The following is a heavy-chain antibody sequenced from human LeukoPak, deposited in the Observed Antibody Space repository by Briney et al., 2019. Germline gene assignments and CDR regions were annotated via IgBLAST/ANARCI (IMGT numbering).Heavy chain of an antibody. D-gene: IGHD3-16*01. V-gene: IGHV4-59*01. CDR3: ARESGSYLWRSWLNP. CDR1: GGSINSYY. J-gene: IGHJ5*02. CDR2: IYNSGNT. Sequence: SETLSLTCTVSGGSINSYYWTWIRQPPGKGPEWIGNIYNSGNTNYNPSLKSRVTISVDTSKNQFSLKLNSVTAADTAVYYCARESGSYLWRSWLNPWGQGTLVTVSS.